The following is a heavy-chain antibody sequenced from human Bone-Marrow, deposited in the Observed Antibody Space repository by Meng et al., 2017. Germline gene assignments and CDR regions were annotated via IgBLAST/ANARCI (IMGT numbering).Heavy chain of an antibody. CDR3: ARETTSVWWFDP. Sequence: QWHLGQSGAEVKRPGASVKVSCKASGYTFTSNYMRWVRQAPGQGLEWMGIISPSGGSTSYAQKFQGRVTMTRDTSTSTVYMELSSLRSEDTAVYYCARETTSVWWFDPWGQGTLVTVSS. V-gene: IGHV1-46*01. CDR2: ISPSGGST. D-gene: IGHD1-1*01. CDR1: GYTFTSNY. J-gene: IGHJ5*02.